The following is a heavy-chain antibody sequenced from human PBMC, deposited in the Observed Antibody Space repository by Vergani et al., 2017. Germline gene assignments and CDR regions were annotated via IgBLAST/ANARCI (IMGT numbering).Heavy chain of an antibody. CDR1: GGTFSSYA. V-gene: IGHV1-69*13. J-gene: IGHJ5*02. CDR2: IIPIFGTA. CDR3: ARDRGYSSSWYGWFDP. D-gene: IGHD6-13*01. Sequence: QVQLVQSGAEVKKPGSSVKVSCKASGGTFSSYAISWVRQAPGQGLEWMGRIIPIFGTANYAQKFQSRVTITADESTSTAYMELSSLRSEDTAVYYCARDRGYSSSWYGWFDPWGQGTLVTVSS.